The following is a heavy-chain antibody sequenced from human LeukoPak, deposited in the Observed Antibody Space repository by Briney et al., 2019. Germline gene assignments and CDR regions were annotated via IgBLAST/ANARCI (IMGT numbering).Heavy chain of an antibody. CDR1: GGSISSGGYY. D-gene: IGHD6-13*01. Sequence: SQTLSLTCTVSGGSISSGGYYWSWIRQPPGKGLEWIGYIYHSGSTYYNPSLKSRVTISVDRSKNQFSLKLSSVTAADTAVYYCAREQAAAGYYFDYWGQGTLATVSS. CDR2: IYHSGST. CDR3: AREQAAAGYYFDY. V-gene: IGHV4-30-2*01. J-gene: IGHJ4*02.